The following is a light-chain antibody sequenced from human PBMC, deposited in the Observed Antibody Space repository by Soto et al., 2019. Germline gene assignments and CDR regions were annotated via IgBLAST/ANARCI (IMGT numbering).Light chain of an antibody. Sequence: EIVLTQSPGTLSLSPGERATLSCRASQSVSSSYLAWYQQKPGQAPRLLIYGASSRATGIPDRFSGSGSGTEFTINISRLEPEDFEVYYCQQYGSSPGYTFGQGTKLEIK. CDR3: QQYGSSPGYT. V-gene: IGKV3-20*01. CDR2: GAS. J-gene: IGKJ2*01. CDR1: QSVSSSY.